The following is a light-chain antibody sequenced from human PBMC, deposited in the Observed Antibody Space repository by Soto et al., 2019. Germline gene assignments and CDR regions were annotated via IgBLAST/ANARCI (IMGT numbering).Light chain of an antibody. CDR2: KAS. Sequence: LSRLKLSQYVVVTAVCTSRASQSISSWLAWYQQKPGKAPNLLIYKASSLESGVPSRFSGSGSGTEFTLTISSLQAEDVAVYYCQQYYTTPRTFGQGTKVDIK. CDR3: QQYYTTPRT. CDR1: QSISSW. V-gene: IGKV1-5*03. J-gene: IGKJ1*01.